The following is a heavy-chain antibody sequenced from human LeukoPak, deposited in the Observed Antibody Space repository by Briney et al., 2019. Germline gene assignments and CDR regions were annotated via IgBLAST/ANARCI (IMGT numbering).Heavy chain of an antibody. CDR3: ARHPREASLKAPYDFWSGYYFDY. CDR2: IYYSGST. Sequence: SETLSLTCTVSGGSISSSSYYWGWIRQPPGKGLEWIGSIYYSGSTYYNPSLKSRVTISVDTSKNQFSLKLSSVTAADTAVYYCARHPREASLKAPYDFWSGYYFDYWGQGTLVTVSS. J-gene: IGHJ4*02. V-gene: IGHV4-39*01. D-gene: IGHD3-3*01. CDR1: GGSISSSSYY.